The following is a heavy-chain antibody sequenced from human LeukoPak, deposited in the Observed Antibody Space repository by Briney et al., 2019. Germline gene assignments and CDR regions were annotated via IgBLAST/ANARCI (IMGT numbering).Heavy chain of an antibody. CDR3: AKTTPNSSSWYRVFDY. V-gene: IGHV3-30-3*02. CDR1: GFTFSDYA. J-gene: IGHJ4*02. Sequence: GGSLRLSCAASGFTFSDYAMHWVRQAPGKGLEWVAVLSYGGTNKYYADSVKGRFTISRDNSKNTMFLQMNSLRAEDTAVYYCAKTTPNSSSWYRVFDYWGQGTLVTVSS. CDR2: LSYGGTNK. D-gene: IGHD6-13*01.